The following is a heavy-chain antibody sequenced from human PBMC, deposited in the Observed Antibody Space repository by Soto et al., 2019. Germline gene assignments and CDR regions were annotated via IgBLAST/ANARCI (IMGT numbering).Heavy chain of an antibody. V-gene: IGHV4-38-2*01. Sequence: SETLSLTCAVSGYSISSGYYWGWIRQTPGKGLEWIGSIHQSGTTYYNPSLKSRVTISIDTLKNQFSLNLRSVTAADMAVYYCVRGGGYDAFDHWGQGVPVTVSS. CDR3: VRGGGYDAFDH. J-gene: IGHJ4*02. D-gene: IGHD5-12*01. CDR1: GYSISSGYY. CDR2: IHQSGTT.